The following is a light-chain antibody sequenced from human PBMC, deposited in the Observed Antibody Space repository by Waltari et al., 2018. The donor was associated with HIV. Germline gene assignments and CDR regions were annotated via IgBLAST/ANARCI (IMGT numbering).Light chain of an antibody. J-gene: IGLJ3*02. CDR3: AAWDDSLSGFV. Sequence: QSVLTQPPSLSAAPGHKINISCSGGGSNIGSRTVPWYQQLPSRAPKLIIDQDHRRPSGVADRFTASKSGTSASLFISKLQAADEATYYCAAWDDSLSGFVFGGGT. CDR2: QDH. V-gene: IGLV1-44*01. CDR1: GSNIGSRT.